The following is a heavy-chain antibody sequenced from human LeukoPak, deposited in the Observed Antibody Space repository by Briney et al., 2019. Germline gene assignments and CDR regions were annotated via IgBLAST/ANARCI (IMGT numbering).Heavy chain of an antibody. Sequence: GGSLRLSCAASGFTFSSYSMNWVRQAPGKGLEWVSSISSSSSYIYYADSVKGRFTISRDNAKNSLYLQMNSLRAEDTAVYYCARVASSTSGSYYYYYMDVWGKGTTVTVSS. CDR3: ARVASSTSGSYYYYYMDV. V-gene: IGHV3-21*01. CDR1: GFTFSSYS. J-gene: IGHJ6*03. CDR2: ISSSSSYI. D-gene: IGHD2-2*01.